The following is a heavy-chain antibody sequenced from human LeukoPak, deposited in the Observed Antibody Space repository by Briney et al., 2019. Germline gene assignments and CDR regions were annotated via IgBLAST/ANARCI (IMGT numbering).Heavy chain of an antibody. Sequence: GGSLRLSCAASGFNLGTYWMHWVRQAPGKGLVWVSRISYDGSNANYADFVKGRFTISRDNAKNTLYLQMNSLRAEDTAVYYCARERRDGYKRFDYWGQGTLVTVSS. J-gene: IGHJ4*02. CDR2: ISYDGSNA. D-gene: IGHD5-24*01. V-gene: IGHV3-74*01. CDR1: GFNLGTYW. CDR3: ARERRDGYKRFDY.